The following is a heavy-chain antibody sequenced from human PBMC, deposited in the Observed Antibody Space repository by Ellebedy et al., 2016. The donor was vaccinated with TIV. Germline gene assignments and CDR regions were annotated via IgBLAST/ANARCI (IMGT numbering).Heavy chain of an antibody. D-gene: IGHD2-15*01. CDR2: IYYSGST. CDR1: GGSISSSSHY. Sequence: MPSETLSLTCTVSGGSISSSSHYWGWIRQPPGKGLEWIGSIYYSGSTYYNPSLKSRVTISVDTSKNQFSLKLSSVTAADTAVYYCASVVAATQVVGFDYWGQGTLVTVSS. J-gene: IGHJ4*02. V-gene: IGHV4-39*01. CDR3: ASVVAATQVVGFDY.